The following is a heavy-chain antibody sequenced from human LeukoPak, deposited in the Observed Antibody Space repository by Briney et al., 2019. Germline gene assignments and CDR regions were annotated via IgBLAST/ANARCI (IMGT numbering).Heavy chain of an antibody. J-gene: IGHJ4*02. CDR1: GFTFSNAW. CDR2: ISGSGGTT. D-gene: IGHD3-3*01. CDR3: AKDPSDFWSGYRMPLYYFDY. Sequence: GGPLRLSCAASGFTFSNAWMSWVRQAPGKGLEWVSAISGSGGTTYYADSVKGRFTISRDNSKNTLYLQMNSLRAEDRAVYYCAKDPSDFWSGYRMPLYYFDYWGQGTLVTVSS. V-gene: IGHV3-23*01.